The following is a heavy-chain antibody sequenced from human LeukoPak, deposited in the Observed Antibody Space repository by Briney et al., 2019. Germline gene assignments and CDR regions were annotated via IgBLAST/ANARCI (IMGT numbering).Heavy chain of an antibody. CDR1: GYTFTSYG. D-gene: IGHD6-19*01. CDR3: ARDEREGSGWYNPAEYFQH. CDR2: ISAYNGNT. J-gene: IGHJ1*01. V-gene: IGHV1-18*04. Sequence: ASVKVSCKASGYTFTSYGISWVRRAPGQGLEWMGWISAYNGNTNYAQKLQGRVTMTTDTSTSTAYMELRSLRSDDTAVYYCARDEREGSGWYNPAEYFQHWGQGTLVTVSS.